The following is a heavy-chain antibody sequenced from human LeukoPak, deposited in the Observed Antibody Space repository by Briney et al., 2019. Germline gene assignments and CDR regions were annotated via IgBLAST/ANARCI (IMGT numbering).Heavy chain of an antibody. D-gene: IGHD3-10*01. J-gene: IGHJ6*04. V-gene: IGHV3-23*01. CDR1: GFTFSSYA. Sequence: GGSLRLSCAASGFTFSSYATSWVRQAPGEGLEWVSAISGSGGSTYYADSVKGRFTISRDNSKNTLYLQMNSLRAEDTAVYYCAKDLLEWFGISYYYGMDVWGKGTTVTVSS. CDR3: AKDLLEWFGISYYYGMDV. CDR2: ISGSGGST.